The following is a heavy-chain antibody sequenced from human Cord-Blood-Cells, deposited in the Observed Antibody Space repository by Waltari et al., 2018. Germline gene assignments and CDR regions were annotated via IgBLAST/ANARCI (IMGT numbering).Heavy chain of an antibody. J-gene: IGHJ6*02. D-gene: IGHD6-13*01. CDR3: ARGAGSSWYYYYGMDV. V-gene: IGHV1-8*03. CDR1: GYTFTSYD. CDR2: MNPNSGNT. Sequence: QVQLVQSGAEVKKPGASVKVSCKASGYTFTSYDINWVRQATGQGLEWMGWMNPNSGNTGYSQKFQGIVTITRNTSISTAYMELSSLRSEDTAVYYCARGAGSSWYYYYGMDVWGQGTTVTVSS.